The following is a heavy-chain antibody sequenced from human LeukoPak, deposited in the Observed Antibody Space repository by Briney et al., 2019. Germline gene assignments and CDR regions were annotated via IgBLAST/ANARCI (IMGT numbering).Heavy chain of an antibody. V-gene: IGHV1-18*04. J-gene: IGHJ3*02. D-gene: IGHD2-2*01. CDR1: GYTFTGYY. CDR2: ISAYNGNT. CDR3: ARGHRYCSSTSCYELDAFDI. Sequence: ASVKVSCKASGYTFTGYYFHWVRQAPGQGLEWMGWISAYNGNTNYAQKLQGRVTMTTDTSTSTAYMELRSPRSDDTAVYYCARGHRYCSSTSCYELDAFDIWGQGTMVTVSS.